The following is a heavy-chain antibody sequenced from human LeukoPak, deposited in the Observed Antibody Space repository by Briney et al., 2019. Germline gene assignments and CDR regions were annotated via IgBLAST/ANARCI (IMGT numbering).Heavy chain of an antibody. CDR3: ASYGDSGNY. J-gene: IGHJ4*02. Sequence: SETLSLTCTVSGGSVSSGSYYWNWIRQPPGKGLEWIGYIYYSGSTKYNPSLKSRVTISVDTSKNQFSLKLSSVTAADTAVYYCASYGDSGNYWGQGTLVTVSS. V-gene: IGHV4-61*01. D-gene: IGHD4-17*01. CDR2: IYYSGST. CDR1: GGSVSSGSYY.